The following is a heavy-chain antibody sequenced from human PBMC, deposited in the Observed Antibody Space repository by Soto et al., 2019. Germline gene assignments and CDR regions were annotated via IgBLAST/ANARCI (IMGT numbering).Heavy chain of an antibody. V-gene: IGHV4-61*01. Sequence: PSETPLTCAVSGDSVSNDNYYWSWIRQPPGKGLEWIGYIYYSGTTNYNSYLKSRLSLSVDMSKNQFSLKLASVTAADTAVYFCARSQRGRTAFTFDYWGQGALVTVSS. J-gene: IGHJ4*02. CDR2: IYYSGTT. CDR3: ARSQRGRTAFTFDY. D-gene: IGHD3-16*01. CDR1: GDSVSNDNYY.